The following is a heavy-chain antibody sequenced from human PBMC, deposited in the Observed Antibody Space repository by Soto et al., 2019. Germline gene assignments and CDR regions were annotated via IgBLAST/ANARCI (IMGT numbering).Heavy chain of an antibody. CDR2: ISAYNGNT. CDR1: GYTFTSYG. CDR3: ARDHSNSFPDHSYYYYGMDV. J-gene: IGHJ6*02. Sequence: ASVKVSCKASGYTFTSYGISWGRQAPGQGLEWMGWISAYNGNTNYAQKLQGRVTMTTDTSTSTAYMELRSLRSDDTAVYYCARDHSNSFPDHSYYYYGMDVWGQGTTVTVSS. D-gene: IGHD6-6*01. V-gene: IGHV1-18*01.